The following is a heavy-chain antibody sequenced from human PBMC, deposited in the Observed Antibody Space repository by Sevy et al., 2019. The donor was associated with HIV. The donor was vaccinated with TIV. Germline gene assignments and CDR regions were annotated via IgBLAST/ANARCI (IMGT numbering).Heavy chain of an antibody. D-gene: IGHD3-3*01. J-gene: IGHJ6*02. CDR1: GFTFSSHS. Sequence: GGSLRLSCAASGFTFSSHSMNWVRQAPGKGLEWVSYISSSSSTIYYADSVKGRFTISRDNAKNSLYLQMNSLRAEDTAVYYCARDQRAYYDFWSGYSQPYYYYGMDVWGQGTTVTVSS. CDR2: ISSSSSTI. V-gene: IGHV3-48*01. CDR3: ARDQRAYYDFWSGYSQPYYYYGMDV.